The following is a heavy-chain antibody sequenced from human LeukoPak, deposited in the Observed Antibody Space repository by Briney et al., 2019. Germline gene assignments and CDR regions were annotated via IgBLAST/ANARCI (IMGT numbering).Heavy chain of an antibody. D-gene: IGHD6-13*01. CDR2: INPSGGST. Sequence: GASVKVPCKASGYTFTSYYMHWVRQAPGQGLEWMGIINPSGGSTSYAQKFQGRVTMTRDTSTSTVYMELSSLRSEDTAVYYCARAGIGSSWEAQFDYWGQGTLVTVSS. CDR3: ARAGIGSSWEAQFDY. J-gene: IGHJ4*02. V-gene: IGHV1-46*01. CDR1: GYTFTSYY.